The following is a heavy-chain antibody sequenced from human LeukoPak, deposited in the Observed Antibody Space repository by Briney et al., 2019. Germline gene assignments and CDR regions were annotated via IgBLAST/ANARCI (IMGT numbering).Heavy chain of an antibody. CDR1: GFTFSTYS. CDR2: ISGSSVTF. J-gene: IGHJ3*02. D-gene: IGHD2-8*01. V-gene: IGHV3-48*01. CDR3: ARQISAYFGGAFDI. Sequence: GGSLRLSCEASGFTFSTYSMTWVRQAPGRGLEWLSYISGSSVTFYYGDSIKGRFTVSRDNDKNSLFLQMNSLRAEDTAVYYCARQISAYFGGAFDIWGQGTLVTVSS.